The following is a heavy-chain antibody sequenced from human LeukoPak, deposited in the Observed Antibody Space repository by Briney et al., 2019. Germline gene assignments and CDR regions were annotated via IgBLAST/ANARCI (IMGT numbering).Heavy chain of an antibody. J-gene: IGHJ4*02. CDR3: ARGSYSYGNDY. CDR1: GFTFSSYD. V-gene: IGHV3-13*04. Sequence: GGSLRLSCAASGFTFSSYDMHWVRQATGKGLEWVSAIGTAGDTYYPGSVKGRFTISRENAKNSLYLQMNSLRAGDAAVYYCARGSYSYGNDYWGQGTLVTVSS. CDR2: IGTAGDT. D-gene: IGHD5-18*01.